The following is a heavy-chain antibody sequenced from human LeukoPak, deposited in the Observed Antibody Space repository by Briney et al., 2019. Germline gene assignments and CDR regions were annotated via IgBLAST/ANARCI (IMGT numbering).Heavy chain of an antibody. D-gene: IGHD3-10*01. CDR3: VRGNWNYYDSGTYGMDV. V-gene: IGHV3-13*01. Sequence: GGSLRLSCTASGFTFRSYDMHWVRQPTGKGLEWVSTIGRVDDTYYPGSVRGRFTTSREDAKNSFYLQMNSLKVEDTAVYFCVRGNWNYYDSGTYGMDVWGQGTTVTVSS. J-gene: IGHJ6*02. CDR1: GFTFRSYD. CDR2: IGRVDDT.